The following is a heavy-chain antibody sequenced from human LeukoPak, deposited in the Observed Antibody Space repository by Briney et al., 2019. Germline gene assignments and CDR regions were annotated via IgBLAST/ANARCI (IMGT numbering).Heavy chain of an antibody. CDR1: GFTFSSYG. J-gene: IGHJ1*01. CDR3: ARGDYEH. CDR2: ISYDGSNK. D-gene: IGHD4-17*01. V-gene: IGHV3-30*03. Sequence: PGRSLRLSCAASGFTFSSYGMHWVRQAPGKGLEWVAVISYDGSNKYYADSVKGRFTISRDNSKNTLYLQMNSLRAEDTAVYYCARGDYEHWGQGTLVTVSS.